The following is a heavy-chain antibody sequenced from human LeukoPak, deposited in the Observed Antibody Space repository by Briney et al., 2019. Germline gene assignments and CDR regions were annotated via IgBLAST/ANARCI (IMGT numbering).Heavy chain of an antibody. J-gene: IGHJ6*03. V-gene: IGHV1-18*01. D-gene: IGHD3-3*01. Sequence: ASVKVSCKASGYTFTSYGISWVRQAPGQGLEWMGWISAYNGNTNYAQKLQGRVTMTTDTSTSTAYMELRSLRSDDTAVYYCARIRITIFGVVRPYYMDVWGKGTTVTVSS. CDR3: ARIRITIFGVVRPYYMDV. CDR1: GYTFTSYG. CDR2: ISAYNGNT.